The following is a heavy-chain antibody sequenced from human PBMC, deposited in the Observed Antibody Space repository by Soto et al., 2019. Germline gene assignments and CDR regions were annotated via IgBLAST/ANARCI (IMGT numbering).Heavy chain of an antibody. CDR3: AKSLSPTPVVATPPFDY. J-gene: IGHJ4*02. CDR1: GFIFEDYV. Sequence: GGSLRLSCAASGFIFEDYVMHWVRQAPGKGLEWVSGISGNSDSVSYADSVKGRFTISRDNAKNSLYLLMNILTADDTAFYYCAKSLSPTPVVATPPFDYWGQGTLVTVSS. D-gene: IGHD2-15*01. V-gene: IGHV3-9*01. CDR2: ISGNSDSV.